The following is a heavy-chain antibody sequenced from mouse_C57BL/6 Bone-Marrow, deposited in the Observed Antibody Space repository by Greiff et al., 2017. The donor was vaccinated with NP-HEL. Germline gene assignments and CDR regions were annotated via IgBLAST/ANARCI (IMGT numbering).Heavy chain of an antibody. CDR1: GYTFTSYW. Sequence: QVQLQQPGAELVKPGASVKLSCKASGYTFTSYWMHWVKQRPGRGLEWIGRIDPNSGGTKYNEKFKSKDTLTVDKPSSTAYMQLSSLTSEDSAVYYCARDYSNSPYYAMDYWGQGASVTVSS. CDR3: ARDYSNSPYYAMDY. D-gene: IGHD2-5*01. V-gene: IGHV1-72*01. CDR2: IDPNSGGT. J-gene: IGHJ4*01.